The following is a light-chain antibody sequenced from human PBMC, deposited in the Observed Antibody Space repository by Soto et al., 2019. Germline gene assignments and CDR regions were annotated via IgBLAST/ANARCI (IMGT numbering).Light chain of an antibody. Sequence: DIQMTQSPSSLSASVGDRVTITCRASQGIGNDLGWYQQKPGKAPKRLIYAASSLQSGVPSRFSGSGFGTDFTLTISSLQPEDSAIYYCQQADTFPITFGQGTRLEIK. J-gene: IGKJ5*01. CDR1: QGIGND. V-gene: IGKV1-17*01. CDR3: QQADTFPIT. CDR2: AAS.